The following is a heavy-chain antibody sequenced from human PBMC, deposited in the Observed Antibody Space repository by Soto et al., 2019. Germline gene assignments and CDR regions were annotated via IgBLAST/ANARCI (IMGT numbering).Heavy chain of an antibody. J-gene: IGHJ4*02. CDR2: INPSGGST. CDR1: GYTFTSYY. Sequence: ASVKVSCKASGYTFTSYYMHWVRQAPGQGLEWMGIINPSGGSTSYAQKFQGRATMTRDTSTSTVYMELSSLRSEDTAVYYCAIAVVVMVVDYWGKGTLVTVSS. V-gene: IGHV1-46*01. CDR3: AIAVVVMVVDY. D-gene: IGHD3-22*01.